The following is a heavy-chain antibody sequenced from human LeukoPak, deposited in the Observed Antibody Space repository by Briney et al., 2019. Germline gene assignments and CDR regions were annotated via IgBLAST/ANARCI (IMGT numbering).Heavy chain of an antibody. CDR1: GFTFSSYS. D-gene: IGHD5-24*01. CDR3: ARVEMARKGAFDI. V-gene: IGHV3-21*01. CDR2: ISSSSSYI. J-gene: IGHJ3*02. Sequence: PGGSLRLSCAAPGFTFSSYSMNWVRQAPGKGLEWASSISSSSSYIYYADSVKGRFTISRDNAKNSLYLQMNSLRAEDTAVYYCARVEMARKGAFDIWGQGTMVTVSS.